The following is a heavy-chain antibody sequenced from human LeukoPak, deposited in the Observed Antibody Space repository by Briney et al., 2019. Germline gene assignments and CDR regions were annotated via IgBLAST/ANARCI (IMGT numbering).Heavy chain of an antibody. V-gene: IGHV3-33*01. CDR3: ARDRGMDTAMDFDY. CDR1: GFTFSSYG. Sequence: PGRSLRLSCAASGFTFSSYGMHWVRQAPGKGLEWVAVIWYDGSDKFYADSVKGRFTISRDNSKNTLYLQMNGLRAEDTAVYYCARDRGMDTAMDFDYWGQGTLVTVSS. CDR2: IWYDGSDK. J-gene: IGHJ4*02. D-gene: IGHD5-18*01.